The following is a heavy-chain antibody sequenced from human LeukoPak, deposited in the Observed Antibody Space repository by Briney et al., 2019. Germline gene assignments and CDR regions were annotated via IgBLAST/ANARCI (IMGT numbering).Heavy chain of an antibody. D-gene: IGHD2-15*01. V-gene: IGHV1-18*01. CDR3: ARDCIGCHCFDY. Sequence: GASVKVSCKASGYTFTSYGITWVRQAPGQGLEWMGWVSAYADNTNYVQRIQGRVTMTTDTSTSTAYMELRSLRSDDTAVYYCARDCIGCHCFDYWGQGTLVTVSS. CDR2: VSAYADNT. CDR1: GYTFTSYG. J-gene: IGHJ4*02.